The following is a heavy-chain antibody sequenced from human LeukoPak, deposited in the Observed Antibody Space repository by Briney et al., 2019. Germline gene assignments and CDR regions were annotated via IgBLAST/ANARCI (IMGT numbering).Heavy chain of an antibody. V-gene: IGHV4-39*01. D-gene: IGHD6-19*01. Sequence: SETLSLTCSVSGGSISSSSHYWGWIRQPPGKGLEWIGHIFSSGTTYYNPPLQSRVTISADTSKNQFSLKVNSVSAADTAVYYCARRDSGWPFDWWGPGSLVTVSS. CDR2: IFSSGTT. CDR1: GGSISSSSHY. CDR3: ARRDSGWPFDW. J-gene: IGHJ4*02.